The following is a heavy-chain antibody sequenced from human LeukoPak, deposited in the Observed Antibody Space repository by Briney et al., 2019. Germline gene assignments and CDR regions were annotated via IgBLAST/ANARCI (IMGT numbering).Heavy chain of an antibody. CDR3: ARRYRATVTTQFDY. Sequence: SLRLSCAASGFTFDDYAMHWVRQAPGKGLEWVSGISWNSGSIGYADSVKGRFTISRDNAKNSLYLQMNSLRAEDMALYYCARRYRATVTTQFDYWGQGTLVTVSS. CDR2: ISWNSGSI. V-gene: IGHV3-9*03. D-gene: IGHD4-17*01. CDR1: GFTFDDYA. J-gene: IGHJ4*02.